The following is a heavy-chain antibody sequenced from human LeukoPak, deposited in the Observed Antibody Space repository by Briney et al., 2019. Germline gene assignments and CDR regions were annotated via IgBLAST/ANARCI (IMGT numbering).Heavy chain of an antibody. CDR2: ISSNGGTI. J-gene: IGHJ4*02. Sequence: TGGSLRLSCSASGFTFSSYAMYWVRQAPGNGLEYVSAISSNGGTIYYADSAKGRFTISRDNSKNTLYLQMSSLRVEDTAVYYCVKGSEAYCDSKSDYWGQGTLVTVSS. CDR1: GFTFSSYA. D-gene: IGHD3-22*01. V-gene: IGHV3-64D*09. CDR3: VKGSEAYCDSKSDY.